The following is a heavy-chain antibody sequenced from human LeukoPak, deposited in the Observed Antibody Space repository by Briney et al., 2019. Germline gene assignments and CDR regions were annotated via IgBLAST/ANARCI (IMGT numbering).Heavy chain of an antibody. CDR3: ARVEYCNVGNCYFRPGAY. CDR1: GYSFGNHC. CDR2: ISGFNGNT. D-gene: IGHD2-15*01. Sequence: ASVKVSCQAAGYSFGNHCIKWERQVPGQRRGWVGWISGFNGNTNYAQNFHDRVTMTTDTSTTTAYMELRNLRSDDTAVYYCARVEYCNVGNCYFRPGAYWGQGTLVTVSS. V-gene: IGHV1-18*01. J-gene: IGHJ4*02.